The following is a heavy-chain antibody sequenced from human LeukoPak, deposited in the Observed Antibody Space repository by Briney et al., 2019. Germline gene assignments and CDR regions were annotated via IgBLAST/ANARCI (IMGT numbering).Heavy chain of an antibody. CDR2: IYSGGST. CDR3: ASSREVANNWFDP. CDR1: GFTVSSNY. V-gene: IGHV3-53*01. Sequence: GGSLRLSCAASGFTVSSNYMSWVRQAPGKGLEWVSVIYSGGSTYYADSVKGRFTISRDNSKNTLYLQMNSLRAEDTAVYYCASSREVANNWFDPWGQGTLVTVSS. J-gene: IGHJ5*02. D-gene: IGHD5-12*01.